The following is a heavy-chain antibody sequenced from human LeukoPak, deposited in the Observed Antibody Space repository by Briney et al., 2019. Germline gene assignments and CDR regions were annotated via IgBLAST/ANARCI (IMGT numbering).Heavy chain of an antibody. J-gene: IGHJ6*02. CDR3: TRGPIQLWLYHGMDV. V-gene: IGHV3-49*04. CDR2: IRSKTYGGTT. CDR1: GFTFGDHA. Sequence: PGGSLRLSCTASGFTFGDHAMSWVRQAPGKGLEWVGFIRSKTYGGTTEYAASVKGRFIISRDDSTSIAYLQMNSLKTEDTAVYYCTRGPIQLWLYHGMDVWGQGTTVTVSS. D-gene: IGHD5-18*01.